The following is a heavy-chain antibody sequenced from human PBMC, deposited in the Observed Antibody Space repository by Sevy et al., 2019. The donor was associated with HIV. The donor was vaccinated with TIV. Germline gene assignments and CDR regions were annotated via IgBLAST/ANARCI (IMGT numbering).Heavy chain of an antibody. D-gene: IGHD3-10*01. Sequence: SETLSLTCTVSGDSINYYYWNWIRQPAGKGLEWIGRIDTSGATNYNPSLKSRVTMSVDTSKNQFSLKLNSVIAADTAVYYRARDRGGSADYYYYMDVWGKGTTVTVSS. J-gene: IGHJ6*03. V-gene: IGHV4-4*07. CDR3: ARDRGGSADYYYYMDV. CDR2: IDTSGAT. CDR1: GDSINYYY.